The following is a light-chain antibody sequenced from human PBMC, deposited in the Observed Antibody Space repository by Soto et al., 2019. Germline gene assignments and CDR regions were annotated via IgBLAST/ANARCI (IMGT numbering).Light chain of an antibody. V-gene: IGLV2-14*03. Sequence: QSALTQPASMSGSPGQSITISCTGTSSDVGGSKYVSWYQQHPGQAPKLMIYDVSNRPSGISDRFSGSKSGYTASLTISGLQTEDEADYYCSSYGGSSSALSVFGTGTKLTVL. CDR1: SSDVGGSKY. CDR2: DVS. CDR3: SSYGGSSSALSV. J-gene: IGLJ1*01.